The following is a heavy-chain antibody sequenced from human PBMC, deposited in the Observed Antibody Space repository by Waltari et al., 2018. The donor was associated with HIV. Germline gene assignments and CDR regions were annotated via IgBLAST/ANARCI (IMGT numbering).Heavy chain of an antibody. D-gene: IGHD5-12*01. Sequence: EVQLVESGGDFVQPGGSLRLSCAASGFTFSAYSMNWVRPAPGKGLEWISYISSGSTSIYYADSVKGRFTISRDNAKNSLYLQMDSLRDEDTAVYYCASEVARGYYAMDVWGQGTTITVSS. J-gene: IGHJ6*02. CDR1: GFTFSAYS. V-gene: IGHV3-48*02. CDR3: ASEVARGYYAMDV. CDR2: ISSGSTSI.